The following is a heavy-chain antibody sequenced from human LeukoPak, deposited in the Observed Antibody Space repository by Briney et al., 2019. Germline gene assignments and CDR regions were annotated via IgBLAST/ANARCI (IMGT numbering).Heavy chain of an antibody. CDR2: IKSKTDGGTT. V-gene: IGHV3-15*01. J-gene: IGHJ3*02. Sequence: AGGSLRLSCAASGFTFSNAWMSWVRQAPGKGLEWVGRIKSKTDGGTTDYAAPVKGRFTISRDDSKNTLYLQVNSLKTEDTAVYYCTTDNEGGYGAFDIWGQGTMVTVSS. D-gene: IGHD3-22*01. CDR3: TTDNEGGYGAFDI. CDR1: GFTFSNAW.